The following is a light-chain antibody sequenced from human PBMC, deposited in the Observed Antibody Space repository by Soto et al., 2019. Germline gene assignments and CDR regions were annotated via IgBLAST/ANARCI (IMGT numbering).Light chain of an antibody. J-gene: IGLJ1*01. CDR2: EVT. CDR3: SSYTSVTTFVV. Sequence: QSVLTQPASVSGSPGQSITISCTGTSSDIGRYNFVSWYQQHPGKAPKLLVYEVTNRPSGVSNRFSGSKSGNTASLTIFGLQTEDEAAYYCSSYTSVTTFVVFGTGTKLTVL. CDR1: SSDIGRYNF. V-gene: IGLV2-14*01.